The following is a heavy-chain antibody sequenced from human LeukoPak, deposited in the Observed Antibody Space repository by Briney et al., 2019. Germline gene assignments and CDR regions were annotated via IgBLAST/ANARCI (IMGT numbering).Heavy chain of an antibody. V-gene: IGHV4-38-2*02. Sequence: SETLSLTCTVSGYSISSGYYWGWIRQPPGKGLEWIGSIYHSGSTYYNPSLKSRVTISVDTSKNQFSLKLSSVTAADTAVYYCARGPGSITGTTGPDNWFDPWGQGTLVTVSS. CDR2: IYHSGST. J-gene: IGHJ5*02. CDR3: ARGPGSITGTTGPDNWFDP. CDR1: GYSISSGYY. D-gene: IGHD1-7*01.